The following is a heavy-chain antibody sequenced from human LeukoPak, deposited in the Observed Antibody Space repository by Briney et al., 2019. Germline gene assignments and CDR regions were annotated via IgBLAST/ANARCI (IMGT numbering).Heavy chain of an antibody. CDR1: GGSFSGYY. D-gene: IGHD3-9*01. V-gene: IGHV4-34*01. J-gene: IGHJ4*02. Sequence: SENLSLTCAVYGGSFSGYYWSWIRQPPGKGLEWIGEINHSGSTNYNPSLKSRVTISVDTSKNQFSLKLSSVTAADTAVYYCARGTILTGYYGHDYWGQGTLVTVSS. CDR3: ARGTILTGYYGHDY. CDR2: INHSGST.